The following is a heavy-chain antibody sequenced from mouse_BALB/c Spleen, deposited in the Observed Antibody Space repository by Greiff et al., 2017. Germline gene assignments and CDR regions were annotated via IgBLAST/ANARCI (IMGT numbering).Heavy chain of an antibody. CDR3: ARDTARATFAY. Sequence: EVHLVESGGGLVQPGGSLRLSCATSGFTFTDYYMSWVRQPPGKALEWLGFIRNKANGYTTEYSASVKGRFTISRDNSQSILYLQMNTLRAEDSATYYCARDTARATFAYWGQGTLVTVSA. J-gene: IGHJ3*01. CDR2: IRNKANGYTT. V-gene: IGHV7-3*02. CDR1: GFTFTDYY. D-gene: IGHD3-1*01.